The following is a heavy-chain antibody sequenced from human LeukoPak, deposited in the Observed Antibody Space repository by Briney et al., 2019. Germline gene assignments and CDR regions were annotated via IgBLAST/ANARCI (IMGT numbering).Heavy chain of an antibody. CDR3: AKTPYCSSTSCSQYFQH. Sequence: PGGSLRLSCAASGFTFSSYAMHWVRQAPGKGLEWVAVISYDGSNKYYADSVKGRFTISRDNSKNTLYLQMNSLRAEDTAVYYCAKTPYCSSTSCSQYFQHWGQGTLVTVSS. CDR2: ISYDGSNK. CDR1: GFTFSSYA. J-gene: IGHJ1*01. D-gene: IGHD2-2*01. V-gene: IGHV3-30*18.